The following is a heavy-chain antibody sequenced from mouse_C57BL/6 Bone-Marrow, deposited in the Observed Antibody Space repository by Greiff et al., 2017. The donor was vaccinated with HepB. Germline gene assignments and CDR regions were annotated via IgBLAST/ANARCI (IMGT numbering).Heavy chain of an antibody. CDR1: GYTFTSYG. CDR3: ARLSAWCAY. Sequence: QVQLQQSGAELARPGASVKLSCKASGYTFTSYGISWVKQRTGQGLEWIGEIYPRSGNTYYNEKFKGKATLTADKSSSTAYMELRSLTSEDSAVYFCARLSAWCAYWGQGTLVTVSA. CDR2: IYPRSGNT. J-gene: IGHJ3*01. V-gene: IGHV1-81*01.